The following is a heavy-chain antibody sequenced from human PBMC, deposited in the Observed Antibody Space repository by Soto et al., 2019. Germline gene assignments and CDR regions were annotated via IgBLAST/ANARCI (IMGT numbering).Heavy chain of an antibody. D-gene: IGHD3-22*01. CDR1: GFTFSNAW. CDR2: IKSKTDGGTT. Sequence: PGGSLRLSCAASGFTFSNAWMNWVRQAPGKGLEWVGRIKSKTDGGTTDYAASVKGRFTISRDDSKNTLYLQMNSLKTEDTAVYYCTTKAPFNYYDINPQYYYGMDVWGQGTTVTVSS. J-gene: IGHJ6*02. V-gene: IGHV3-15*07. CDR3: TTKAPFNYYDINPQYYYGMDV.